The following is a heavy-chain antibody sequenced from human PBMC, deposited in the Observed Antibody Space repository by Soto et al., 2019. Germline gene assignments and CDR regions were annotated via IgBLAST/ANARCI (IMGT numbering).Heavy chain of an antibody. CDR2: IYPGDSDT. D-gene: IGHD3-22*01. J-gene: IGHJ4*02. CDR1: GYSFSTYW. V-gene: IGHV5-51*03. Sequence: EVQLVQSGAEVKKPGESLKISCQGSGYSFSTYWIAWVRQMPGKGLEWMGIIYPGDSDTRYSPSFQGQVTISADKSSTTAYLQWSSLKASDTAMYYCARLPGDSSGYSAYWGQGTLLTVSS. CDR3: ARLPGDSSGYSAY.